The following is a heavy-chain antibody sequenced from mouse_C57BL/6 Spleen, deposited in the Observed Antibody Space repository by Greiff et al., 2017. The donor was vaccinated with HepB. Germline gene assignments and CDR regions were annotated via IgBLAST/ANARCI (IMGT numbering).Heavy chain of an antibody. CDR3: TIYYGSSLRGYYAMDY. Sequence: EVQLQESGAELVRPGASVKLSCTASGFNIKDDYMHWVKQRPEQGLEWIGWIDPENGDTEYASKFQGKATITADTSSNTAYLQLSSLTSEDTAVYYCTIYYGSSLRGYYAMDYWGQGTSVTVSS. CDR2: IDPENGDT. CDR1: GFNIKDDY. V-gene: IGHV14-4*01. J-gene: IGHJ4*01. D-gene: IGHD1-1*01.